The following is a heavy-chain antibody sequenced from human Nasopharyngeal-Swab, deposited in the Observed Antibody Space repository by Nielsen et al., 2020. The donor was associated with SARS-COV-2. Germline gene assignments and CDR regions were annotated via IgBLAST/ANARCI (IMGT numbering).Heavy chain of an antibody. CDR2: ISYDGSNK. D-gene: IGHD6-6*01. CDR3: ARDQDSSSYFDY. V-gene: IGHV3-30*03. Sequence: GGSLRLSCAASGFTFSSYGMHWVRQAPGKGLEWVAVISYDGSNKYYADSVKGRFTISGDNSKNTLYLQMNSLRAEDTAVYYCARDQDSSSYFDYWGQGTLVTVSS. CDR1: GFTFSSYG. J-gene: IGHJ4*02.